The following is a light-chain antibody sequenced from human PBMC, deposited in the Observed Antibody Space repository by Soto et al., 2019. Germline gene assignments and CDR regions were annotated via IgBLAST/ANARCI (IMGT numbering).Light chain of an antibody. V-gene: IGKV3-20*01. Sequence: EIVLTQSPGTLSLSPGERATLSCRASQSVSSSFLGWYQQKPGQAPRLLIYGAFSRATGIPDRFSGSGSGTDFTLTISRLEPEDFAVYYCQLYGSSPPVTFGGGTKVEIK. J-gene: IGKJ4*01. CDR2: GAF. CDR1: QSVSSSF. CDR3: QLYGSSPPVT.